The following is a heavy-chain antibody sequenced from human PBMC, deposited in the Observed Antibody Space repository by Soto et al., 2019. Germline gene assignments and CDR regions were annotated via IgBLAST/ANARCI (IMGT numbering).Heavy chain of an antibody. J-gene: IGHJ4*01. D-gene: IGHD2-15*01. CDR2: ITNTGGIT. CDR1: GFTFTSYG. V-gene: IGHV3-23*01. Sequence: GGSLRLSCVASGFTFTSYGMTWVRQPPGKGLEWVSAITNTGGITHHADSVKGRFTISRDNSKNTLYLQMNSLRAEDTAMYYCAKVYSSGTANNCYSRYTPDYWGQGALVTASS. CDR3: AKVYSSGTANNCYSRYTPDY.